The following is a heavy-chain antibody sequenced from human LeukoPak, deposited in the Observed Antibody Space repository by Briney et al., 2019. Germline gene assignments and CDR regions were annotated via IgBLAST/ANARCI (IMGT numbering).Heavy chain of an antibody. CDR3: ARGPHSWGFFDY. V-gene: IGHV5-51*01. Sequence: GASLKISCKGSGNSFTTYWIAWVRQMPGKGLEWMGIIYPGDPDTRYSPSFQGQVTISADKSISTAYLQWSSLKASDTAMYYCARGPHSWGFFDYWGQGTLVTVSS. D-gene: IGHD7-27*01. J-gene: IGHJ4*02. CDR1: GNSFTTYW. CDR2: IYPGDPDT.